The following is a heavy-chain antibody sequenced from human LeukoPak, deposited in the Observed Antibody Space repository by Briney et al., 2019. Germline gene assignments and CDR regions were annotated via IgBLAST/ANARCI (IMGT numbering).Heavy chain of an antibody. CDR1: GFTFSSYS. Sequence: GGSLRLSCGASGFTFSSYSMTWFRQAPGKGLEWVSGFSWNSGSLSYAASVKGRVTISRDNAKNSLYLQMNSLRAEDTALYYCAKGPNAGTSLGAFDIWSQATMATVSS. CDR2: FSWNSGSL. CDR3: AKGPNAGTSLGAFDI. D-gene: IGHD4-23*01. J-gene: IGHJ3*02. V-gene: IGHV3-9*01.